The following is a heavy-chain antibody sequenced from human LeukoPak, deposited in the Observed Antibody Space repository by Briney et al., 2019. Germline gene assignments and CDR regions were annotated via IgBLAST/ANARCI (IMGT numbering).Heavy chain of an antibody. V-gene: IGHV3-11*05. CDR2: VMSGRGST. D-gene: IGHD3-16*01. J-gene: IGHJ4*02. CDR3: TRERRGSYYAFES. Sequence: GGSLRLSCAVSGFSVSDYSISWIRQSPGKGPEWISYVMSGRGSTNYADSVKGRFTISRDNAKNSVALQLDGLRAEDTAVYFCTRERRGSYYAFESWCQGTLVTVAS. CDR1: GFSVSDYS.